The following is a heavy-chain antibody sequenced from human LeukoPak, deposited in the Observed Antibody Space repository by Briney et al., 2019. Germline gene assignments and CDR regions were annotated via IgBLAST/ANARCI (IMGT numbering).Heavy chain of an antibody. CDR2: ISGSGGST. V-gene: IGHV3-23*01. CDR3: AKDLGISGWSFDY. Sequence: GGSLTLSCAASGFTFSTYAMSWVRQAPGKGLEWVSAISGSGGSTYYADSVKGRFTISRDNSKNTLYLQMNSLRAEDTAVYYCAKDLGISGWSFDYWGQGTLVTVSS. CDR1: GFTFSTYA. J-gene: IGHJ4*02. D-gene: IGHD3-10*01.